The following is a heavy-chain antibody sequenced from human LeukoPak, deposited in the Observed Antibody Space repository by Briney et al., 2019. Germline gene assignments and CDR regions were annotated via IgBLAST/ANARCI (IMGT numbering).Heavy chain of an antibody. V-gene: IGHV3-23*01. D-gene: IGHD5-12*01. J-gene: IGHJ4*02. CDR2: ISGSGGST. Sequence: PGGSLRLSCAASGFTFSSYAMGWVRQAPGKGLEWVSAISGSGGSTYYADSVKGRFTISRHNSKNTLYLQMNSLRAEDTAVYYCAKDENIVATTDFDYWGQGTLVTVSS. CDR1: GFTFSSYA. CDR3: AKDENIVATTDFDY.